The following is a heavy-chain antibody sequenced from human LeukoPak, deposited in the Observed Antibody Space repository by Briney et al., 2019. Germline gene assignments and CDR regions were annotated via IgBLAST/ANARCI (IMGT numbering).Heavy chain of an antibody. D-gene: IGHD2-21*02. CDR3: AKAFVIVVVTATTYYFDY. V-gene: IGHV3-23*01. J-gene: IGHJ4*02. CDR1: GFTFSSYA. CDR2: ISGSGGST. Sequence: GGSLRLSCAASGFTFSSYAMSWVRQAPGKGLEWVSAISGSGGSTYYADSVKGRFTISRDNSKNTLYLQMNSLRAEDTAVYYCAKAFVIVVVTATTYYFDYWGQGTLVTVSS.